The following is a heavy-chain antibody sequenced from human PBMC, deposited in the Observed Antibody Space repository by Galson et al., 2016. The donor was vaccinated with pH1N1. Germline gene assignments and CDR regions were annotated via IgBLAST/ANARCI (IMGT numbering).Heavy chain of an antibody. CDR2: IIPILGTG. CDR1: GVIFSNYA. V-gene: IGHV1-69*10. CDR3: ARAATVTPDYYYGMDV. D-gene: IGHD4-17*01. J-gene: IGHJ6*02. Sequence: SVKVSCKASGVIFSNYAISWVRQAPGQGLEWMGGIIPILGTGNYAQKFQGRVTITADKSTSTAYIELNSLRSEDTALYYCARAATVTPDYYYGMDVWGQGTTVTVSS.